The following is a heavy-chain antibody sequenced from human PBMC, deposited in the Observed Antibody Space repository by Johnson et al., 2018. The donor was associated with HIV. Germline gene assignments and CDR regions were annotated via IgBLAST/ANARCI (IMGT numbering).Heavy chain of an antibody. Sequence: EVQLVESGGGLVKPGGSLRLSCAASGFTFSNAWMHWVRQAPGKGLEWVGRIKSKTAGGTADYGAPVKGRFTVSRDDSKYTVYLQMNSLKTEDTAVYYCTTPSGSYVSSYDAFDIWGQGTMVTVSS. CDR1: GFTFSNAW. J-gene: IGHJ3*02. V-gene: IGHV3-15*01. CDR3: TTPSGSYVSSYDAFDI. D-gene: IGHD1-26*01. CDR2: IKSKTAGGTA.